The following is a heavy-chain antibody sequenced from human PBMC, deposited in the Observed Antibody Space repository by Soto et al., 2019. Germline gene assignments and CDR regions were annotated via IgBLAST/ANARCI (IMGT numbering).Heavy chain of an antibody. Sequence: QLLESGGGLVQPGGSRRLSCAASGFNFGDYTMTWVRQAPGKGLVWISTISGGGGNSYYADVVNGRFTITRDNSKNTLYLQMNSLKGEDTALYSCAKETFGVGWTLDLWGQGTLVTVSS. CDR3: AKETFGVGWTLDL. CDR2: ISGGGGNS. V-gene: IGHV3-23*01. CDR1: GFNFGDYT. J-gene: IGHJ5*02. D-gene: IGHD6-19*01.